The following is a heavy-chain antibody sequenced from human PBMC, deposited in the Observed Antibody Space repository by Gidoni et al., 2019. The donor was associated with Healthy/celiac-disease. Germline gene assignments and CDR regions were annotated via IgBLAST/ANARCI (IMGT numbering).Heavy chain of an antibody. CDR3: ARLVATTLLKYGMDV. J-gene: IGHJ6*02. CDR1: GGSISSSSYY. V-gene: IGHV4-39*01. Sequence: QLQLQESGPGLVKPSETLSLTCTVSGGSISSSSYYWGWIRQPPGKGLEWIGSIYYSGSTYYNPSLKSRVTISVDTSKNQFSRKLSSVTAADTAVYYCARLVATTLLKYGMDVWGQGTTVTVSS. D-gene: IGHD4-17*01. CDR2: IYYSGST.